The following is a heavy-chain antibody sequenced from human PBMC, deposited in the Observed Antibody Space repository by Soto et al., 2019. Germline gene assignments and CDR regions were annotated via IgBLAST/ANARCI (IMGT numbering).Heavy chain of an antibody. J-gene: IGHJ4*02. CDR2: IKEDGSVI. D-gene: IGHD6-25*01. CDR1: RFTFSSSW. Sequence: GGSLRPSCAASRFTFSSSWMHWVRQAPGKGLEWVANIKEDGSVINYLDSVKGRFTISRDNAKNSLFLQVNSLRAEDTAVYYCARDAAFSRFDYWGQGTLVTVSS. V-gene: IGHV3-7*01. CDR3: ARDAAFSRFDY.